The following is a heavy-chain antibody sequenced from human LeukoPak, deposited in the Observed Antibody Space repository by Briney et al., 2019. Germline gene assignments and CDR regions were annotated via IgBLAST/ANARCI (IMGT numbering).Heavy chain of an antibody. Sequence: PGGSLRLSCAASGFTFSSYSMNWVCQAPGKGLEWVSSISSSSSYIYYADSVKGRFTISRDNAKNSLYLQMNSLRAEDTAVYYCARGGGSYYPMDVWGKGTTVTVSS. J-gene: IGHJ6*04. CDR1: GFTFSSYS. V-gene: IGHV3-21*01. D-gene: IGHD1-26*01. CDR2: ISSSSSYI. CDR3: ARGGGSYYPMDV.